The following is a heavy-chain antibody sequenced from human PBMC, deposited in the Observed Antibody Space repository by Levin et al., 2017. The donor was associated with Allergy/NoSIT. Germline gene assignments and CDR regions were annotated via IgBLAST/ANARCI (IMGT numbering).Heavy chain of an antibody. J-gene: IGHJ6*02. CDR3: ARDRQRFRMDV. Sequence: PSETLSLTCTVSGGSISSGDDYWSWIRQPPGKGLEWIGYIYYRGSTYYNPSLKSRVSMSVDTSKNQFSLKLSSGTAADTAVYYWARDRQRFRMDVWGQGTTVTVSS. CDR2: IYYRGST. D-gene: IGHD5/OR15-5a*01. V-gene: IGHV4-30-4*01. CDR1: GGSISSGDDY.